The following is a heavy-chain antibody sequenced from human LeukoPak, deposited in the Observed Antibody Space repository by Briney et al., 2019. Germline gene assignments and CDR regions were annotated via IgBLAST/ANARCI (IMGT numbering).Heavy chain of an antibody. J-gene: IGHJ3*02. CDR1: GFTFSSYS. CDR2: ISSSSSYI. D-gene: IGHD6-19*01. CDR3: ARDSSEGGWKVQDAFDI. Sequence: PGGSLRLSCAASGFTFSSYSMNWVRQAPGKGLEWVSSISSSSSYIYYADSVKGRFTISRDNAKNSLYLQMNGLRAEDTAVYYCARDSSEGGWKVQDAFDIWGQGTMVTVSS. V-gene: IGHV3-21*01.